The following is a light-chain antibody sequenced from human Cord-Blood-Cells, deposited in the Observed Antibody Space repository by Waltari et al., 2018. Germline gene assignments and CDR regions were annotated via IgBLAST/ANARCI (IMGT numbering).Light chain of an antibody. J-gene: IGKJ1*01. Sequence: EIVLTQSPATLSLSPGERATLSCRASQSVSSYLAWYQQKPGQAPRLLLYDASNRATGIPARFSGIGSGTDFTLTISSLEPEDFAVYYCQQRSNSWTFGQGTKVEIK. V-gene: IGKV3-11*01. CDR2: DAS. CDR3: QQRSNSWT. CDR1: QSVSSY.